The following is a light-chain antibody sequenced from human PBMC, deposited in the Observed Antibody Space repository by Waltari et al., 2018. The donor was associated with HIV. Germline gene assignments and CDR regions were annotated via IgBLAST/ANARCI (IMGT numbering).Light chain of an antibody. CDR3: QVWDSSSDQV. Sequence: SYVLTQPPSVSVAPGKTARITCGGNNIGRKSVHWYQQKPGQAPVLVIYYDSDRPSGIPERFSGSNSGNTATLTISRVEAGDEADYYCQVWDSSSDQVFGGGTKLTVL. J-gene: IGLJ3*02. CDR1: NIGRKS. CDR2: YDS. V-gene: IGLV3-21*04.